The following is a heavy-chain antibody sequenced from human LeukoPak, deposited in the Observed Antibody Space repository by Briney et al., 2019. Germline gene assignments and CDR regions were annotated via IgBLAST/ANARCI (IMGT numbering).Heavy chain of an antibody. D-gene: IGHD5-24*01. CDR2: IYHSGST. Sequence: SQTLSLTCTVSGGSISSGGYYWSWIRQPPGKGLEWIGYIYHSGSTYYNPSLKSRVTISVDTSKNQFSLKLSSVTAADTAVYYCARLPTRRDGYNQYYFDYWGQGTLVTVSS. CDR3: ARLPTRRDGYNQYYFDY. CDR1: GGSISSGGYY. J-gene: IGHJ4*02. V-gene: IGHV4-30-2*01.